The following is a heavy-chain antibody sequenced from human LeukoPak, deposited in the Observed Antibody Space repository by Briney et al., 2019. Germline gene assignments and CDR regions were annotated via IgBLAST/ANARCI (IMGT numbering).Heavy chain of an antibody. J-gene: IGHJ4*02. D-gene: IGHD5-24*01. CDR1: GFTVSSNY. CDR2: IYSGGST. CDR3: ARGRDGYNYVVDY. V-gene: IGHV3-53*01. Sequence: GGSLRLSCAASGFTVSSNYMSWVRQAPGKGLEWVSVIYSGGSTYYADSVKGRFTISRDNSKNTLYLQMNSLRAEDTAVYYCARGRDGYNYVVDYGGQGPRATVSS.